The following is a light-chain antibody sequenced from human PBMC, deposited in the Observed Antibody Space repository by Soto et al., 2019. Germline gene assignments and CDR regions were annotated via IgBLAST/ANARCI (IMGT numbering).Light chain of an antibody. V-gene: IGKV3-15*01. Sequence: EIVMTQSPATLSVSPGERATLSCRASQNVRSNLAWYQQKPGQAPRLLIYGASTRATGIPARFSGRGSGTEFILTISSRQSEDFAVYYCQQYDDWPETFGQGTKVDIK. CDR1: QNVRSN. CDR2: GAS. J-gene: IGKJ1*01. CDR3: QQYDDWPET.